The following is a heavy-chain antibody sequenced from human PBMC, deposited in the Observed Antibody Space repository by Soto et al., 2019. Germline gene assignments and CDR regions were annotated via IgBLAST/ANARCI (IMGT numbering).Heavy chain of an antibody. CDR3: ARDRGDSYGPRAFDI. D-gene: IGHD5-18*01. V-gene: IGHV4-59*01. Sequence: PSETLSLTCTVSGGTISSYHWSWIRQSPGKGLEWIGEIHYTESTNYNPSLKSRATISVDTSKSQFSLDLISVTAADTAVYYCARDRGDSYGPRAFDIWGQGTLVTVSS. J-gene: IGHJ3*02. CDR1: GGTISSYH. CDR2: IHYTEST.